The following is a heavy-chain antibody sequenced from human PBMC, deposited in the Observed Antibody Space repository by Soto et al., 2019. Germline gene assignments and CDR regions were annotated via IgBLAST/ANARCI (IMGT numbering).Heavy chain of an antibody. V-gene: IGHV3-48*03. D-gene: IGHD3-16*01. CDR1: GLRLSRYE. J-gene: IGHJ5*02. CDR2: VSTSGSLK. Sequence: GGSLSLSFAASGLRLSRYEMKWVRPAPGKGLEWLAYVSTSGSLKNYADSVKGRFTISRDNTKNAVYLQMNSRRAEDTAVYYCSLGPGRFSPAQYNWLDPWGQGTLVTVSS. CDR3: SLGPGRFSPAQYNWLDP.